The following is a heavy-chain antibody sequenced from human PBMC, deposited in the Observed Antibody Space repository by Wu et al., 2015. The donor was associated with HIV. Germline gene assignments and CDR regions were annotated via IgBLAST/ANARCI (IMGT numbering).Heavy chain of an antibody. J-gene: IGHJ4*02. CDR2: FDPKDGET. D-gene: IGHD4-23*01. CDR3: VTYPIYYGGNSDPYYFDY. V-gene: IGHV1-24*01. CDR1: GYTLTELP. Sequence: QVQLVQSGAEVKKPGASVKVSCKVSGYTLTELPMHWVRQAPGKGLEWVGGFDPKDGETIYAQKFQGRVTMTEDTSIDTAYMELSSLRSEDTAVFYCVTYPIYYGGNSDPYYFDYWAREPCSPSPQ.